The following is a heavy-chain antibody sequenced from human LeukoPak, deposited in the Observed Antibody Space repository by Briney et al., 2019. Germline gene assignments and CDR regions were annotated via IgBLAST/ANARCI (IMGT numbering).Heavy chain of an antibody. CDR3: ARQGDSDAFDI. CDR2: IYYSGST. J-gene: IGHJ3*02. V-gene: IGHV4-59*08. CDR1: GGFISSFY. D-gene: IGHD3-16*01. Sequence: PPDTLSLSCTVSGGFISSFYWHWIRQPPGKGLEWIGYIYYSGSTKYNPSLQSRVITSVDTSKNQFALKLSSVTAADTAMYYCARQGDSDAFDIWGQGTMVTVSS.